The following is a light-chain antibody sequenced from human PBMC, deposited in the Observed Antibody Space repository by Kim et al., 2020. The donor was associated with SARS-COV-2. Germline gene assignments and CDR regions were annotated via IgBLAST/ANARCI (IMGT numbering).Light chain of an antibody. J-gene: IGLJ2*01. CDR1: NSDVGNY. V-gene: IGLV2-8*01. Sequence: QSALTQPPSASGSPGQSVTISCTGTNSDVGNYVSWYQQHPGKAPKLVIYEVFKRPSGVSDRFSGSKSVNTASLTVSGLQAEDEADYYCSSYAGHVVFGGGTQLTVL. CDR2: EVF. CDR3: SSYAGHVV.